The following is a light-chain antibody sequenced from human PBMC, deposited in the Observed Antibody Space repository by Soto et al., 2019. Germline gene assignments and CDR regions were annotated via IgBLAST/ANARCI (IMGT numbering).Light chain of an antibody. CDR1: SSNIGAGYD. J-gene: IGLJ3*02. Sequence: QSVLTQPPSVSGAPGQRVTISCTGSSSNIGAGYDVHWYQQLPGTAPKLLIYGNNNRPSRVPDRFSGSKSATSDSLAITGLQAEDEADYYCQSYDSSLSGGVFGGGTKLTVL. V-gene: IGLV1-40*01. CDR2: GNN. CDR3: QSYDSSLSGGV.